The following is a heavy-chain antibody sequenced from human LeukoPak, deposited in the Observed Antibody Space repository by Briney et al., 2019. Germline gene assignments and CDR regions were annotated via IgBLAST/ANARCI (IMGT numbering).Heavy chain of an antibody. CDR3: ARHTIRYCSSTSCYFDY. J-gene: IGHJ4*02. V-gene: IGHV4-4*07. CDR2: IYASGST. Sequence: SETLSLTCTDSGGSISSYYWSWIRQPAGKGLEWIGRIYASGSTNYNPSLKSRVTMSVDTSKNQFSLKLSSVTAADTAVYYCARHTIRYCSSTSCYFDYWGQGTLVTVSS. CDR1: GGSISSYY. D-gene: IGHD2-2*01.